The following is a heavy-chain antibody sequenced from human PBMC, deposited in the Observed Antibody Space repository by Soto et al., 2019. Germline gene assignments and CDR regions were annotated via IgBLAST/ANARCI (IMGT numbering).Heavy chain of an antibody. CDR3: ARGGSGSYPSYYFDY. CDR1: GGSISSGDYY. Sequence: QVQLQESGPGLVKPSQTLSLTCTVSGGSISSGDYYWSWIHQPPGKGLEWIGYIYYSGSTYYNPSLKSRVTISVDTSKNQFSLKLSSVTAADTAVYYCARGGSGSYPSYYFDYWGQGTLVTVSS. CDR2: IYYSGST. J-gene: IGHJ4*02. V-gene: IGHV4-30-4*01. D-gene: IGHD3-10*01.